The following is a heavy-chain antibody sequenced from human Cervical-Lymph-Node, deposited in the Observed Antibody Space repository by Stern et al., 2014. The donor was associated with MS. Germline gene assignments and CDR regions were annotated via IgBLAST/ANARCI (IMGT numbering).Heavy chain of an antibody. J-gene: IGHJ4*02. CDR1: GDSISSDGYY. Sequence: QVQLQESGPGLVKPSQTLSLTCSVSGDSISSDGYYWSWIRQHPGKGLEWIGHIFHSGTTYYSPSLQGRIAISIDTTENQFSLKLSSVTAADTAVYYCARARGRYYYDTSGFSCFDHWGQGTLFTVSS. D-gene: IGHD3-22*01. V-gene: IGHV4-31*03. CDR3: ARARGRYYYDTSGFSCFDH. CDR2: IFHSGTT.